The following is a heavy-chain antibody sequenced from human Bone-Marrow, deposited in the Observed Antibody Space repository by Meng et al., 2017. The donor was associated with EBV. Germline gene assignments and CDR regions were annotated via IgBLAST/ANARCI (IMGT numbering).Heavy chain of an antibody. CDR1: GFIFSGYG. CDR2: IPSDASHNK. D-gene: IGHD1-14*01. CDR3: AKDLSGRFDP. Sequence: GQLVESGGGVVQPGRSLRLSCPASGFIFSGYGFHWVRQAPGKGPEWVAIIPSDASHNKYYADSVKGRFTISRDNSKNTLYLQMNSLKIEDTAVYYCAKDLSGRFDPWGQGTLVTVSS. J-gene: IGHJ5*02. V-gene: IGHV3-30*18.